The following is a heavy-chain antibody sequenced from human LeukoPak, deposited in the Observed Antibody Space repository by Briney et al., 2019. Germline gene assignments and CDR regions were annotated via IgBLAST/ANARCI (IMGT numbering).Heavy chain of an antibody. J-gene: IGHJ4*02. Sequence: PVGSLRLSCAAPAFTFTDSYMTYIRQAPGKWPESVSYLSSSSSYTNYSNSVKSRFTISKDNAKNPLYLKMNSLNAEDTAVYYCAREARGVFTPRDYWGQGTLVTVSS. CDR3: AREARGVFTPRDY. CDR2: LSSSSSYT. CDR1: AFTFTDSY. V-gene: IGHV3-11*06. D-gene: IGHD3-10*01.